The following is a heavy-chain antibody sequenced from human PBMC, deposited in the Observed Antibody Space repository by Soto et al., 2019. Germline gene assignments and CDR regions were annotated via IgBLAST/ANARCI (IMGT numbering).Heavy chain of an antibody. J-gene: IGHJ4*02. CDR1: GFSLTTSGVG. Sequence: QITLKETGPTLVNPTQTLTLTCTFSGFSLTTSGVGVGWIRQPPGKALEWLAFTYWDDDKRYSPSLKSRITLTKDTPKNQVALRTTNMDPVDIATYYGGHGRDYVGFDYWGQGILVSLSS. CDR3: GHGRDYVGFDY. CDR2: TYWDDDK. D-gene: IGHD4-17*01. V-gene: IGHV2-5*02.